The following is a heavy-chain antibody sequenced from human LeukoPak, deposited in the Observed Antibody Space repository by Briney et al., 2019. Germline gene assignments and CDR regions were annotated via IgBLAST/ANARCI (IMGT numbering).Heavy chain of an antibody. V-gene: IGHV1/OR15-1*04. Sequence: GASVKVSCKASGYIFTDYYMHWVRQAPGQELGWMGRINPNSGGTNYAQKFQGRVTITADESTSTAYMELSSLRSEDTAVYYCARDPGYCSGGSCHYYYYGMDVWGQGTTVTVSS. CDR2: INPNSGGT. J-gene: IGHJ6*02. D-gene: IGHD2-15*01. CDR3: ARDPGYCSGGSCHYYYYGMDV. CDR1: GYIFTDYY.